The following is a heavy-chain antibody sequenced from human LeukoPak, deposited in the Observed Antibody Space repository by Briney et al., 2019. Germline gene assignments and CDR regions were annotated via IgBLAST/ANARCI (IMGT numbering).Heavy chain of an antibody. J-gene: IGHJ4*02. D-gene: IGHD2-15*01. Sequence: GGSLRLSCAASGFRFSNYWMTWVRQAPGKGLEWVTDIKQDGSEIYYVDSVKGRFTISRDNAKNSLYLQMNSLRAEDTAVYYCARASGYCSGGSCFPPDYWGQGTLVTVSS. CDR1: GFRFSNYW. CDR3: ARASGYCSGGSCFPPDY. V-gene: IGHV3-7*05. CDR2: IKQDGSEI.